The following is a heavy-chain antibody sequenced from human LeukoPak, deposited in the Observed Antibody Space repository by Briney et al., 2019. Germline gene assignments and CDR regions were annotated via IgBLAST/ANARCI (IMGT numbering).Heavy chain of an antibody. V-gene: IGHV4-61*02. CDR3: ASFRYGDYESH. D-gene: IGHD4-17*01. Sequence: SETLSLTCTVSGGSISSGSYYWSWIRQPAGKGLEWIGRIYTSGSTNYNPSLKSRVTISVDTSKNQFSLKLSSVTAADTAVYYCASFRYGDYESHWGQGTLVTVSS. CDR2: IYTSGST. CDR1: GGSISSGSYY. J-gene: IGHJ4*02.